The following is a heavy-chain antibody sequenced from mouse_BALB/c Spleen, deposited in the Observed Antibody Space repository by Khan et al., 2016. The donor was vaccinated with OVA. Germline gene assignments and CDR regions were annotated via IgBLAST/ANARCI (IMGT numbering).Heavy chain of an antibody. V-gene: IGHV5-9*03. J-gene: IGHJ3*01. CDR1: GFTFSSYT. Sequence: EVELVESGGGLVKPGGSLKLSCAASGFTFSSYTMSWIRQTPEKRLAWVAAISSGGDNTFYPDSLKGRFTISRDNAKNNLYLQMSSLRSEDTALYYCARSNYGNFAYWGQGTLVTVSA. D-gene: IGHD2-1*01. CDR2: ISSGGDNT. CDR3: ARSNYGNFAY.